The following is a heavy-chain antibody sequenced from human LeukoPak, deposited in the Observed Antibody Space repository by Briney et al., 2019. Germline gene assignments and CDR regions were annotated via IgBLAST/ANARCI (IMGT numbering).Heavy chain of an antibody. V-gene: IGHV3-23*01. CDR3: AKAGSIRFDY. CDR1: GLTFNNYA. Sequence: PGGSLRLSCAVSGLTFNNYAMSWVRQAPGKGLEWVSGISGSGRGGRTYYADSVKGRFTISRDNSKNTLYLQMNSLRAEDTAVYYCAKAGSIRFDYWGQGTLVTVSS. J-gene: IGHJ4*02. D-gene: IGHD1-26*01. CDR2: ISGSGRGGRT.